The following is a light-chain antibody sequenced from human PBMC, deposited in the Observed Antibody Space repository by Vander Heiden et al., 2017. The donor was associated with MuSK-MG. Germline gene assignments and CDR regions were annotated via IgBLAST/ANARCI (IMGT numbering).Light chain of an antibody. CDR3: NDRDSSGNQV. CDR1: SLRSYY. CDR2: GKN. J-gene: IGLJ2*01. Sequence: SSTLTQDPAVSVALGQTVRITCEGDSLRSYYASWYQKKPGQAPVLVIYGKNNRPSGVQDRFSGASSGNTASLTITGAQAEDEADYYCNDRDSSGNQVFGGGTKLTVL. V-gene: IGLV3-19*01.